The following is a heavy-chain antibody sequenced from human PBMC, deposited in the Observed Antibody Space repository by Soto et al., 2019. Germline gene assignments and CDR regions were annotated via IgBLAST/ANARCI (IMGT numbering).Heavy chain of an antibody. CDR2: IYYSGST. D-gene: IGHD4-4*01. J-gene: IGHJ6*03. CDR1: GGSISSYY. V-gene: IGHV4-59*01. CDR3: ARVYSNPEYYYYYYYLDV. Sequence: PSETLSLTCTVSGGSISSYYWSWIRQPPGKGLEWIGYIYYSGSTNYNPSLKSRVTISVDTSKNQFSLKLSSVTAADTAVYYCARVYSNPEYYYYYYYLDVWGKGTTVTVSS.